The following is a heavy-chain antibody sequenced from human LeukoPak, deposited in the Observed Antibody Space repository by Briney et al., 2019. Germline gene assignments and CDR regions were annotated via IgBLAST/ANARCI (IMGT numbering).Heavy chain of an antibody. D-gene: IGHD2-15*01. J-gene: IGHJ4*02. Sequence: GGSLRLSCAASGFTFSDYVMIWVRQAPGKGLEWVSGITASGDRTFYGDSVRGRFTMSRDNSKNTVYLQMNSLRVDDTAVYYCARRDIVVVVSASDYWGQGTLVTVSS. CDR2: ITASGDRT. V-gene: IGHV3-23*01. CDR1: GFTFSDYV. CDR3: ARRDIVVVVSASDY.